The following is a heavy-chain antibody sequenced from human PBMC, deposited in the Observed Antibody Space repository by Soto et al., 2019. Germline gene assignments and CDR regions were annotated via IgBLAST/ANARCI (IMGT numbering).Heavy chain of an antibody. J-gene: IGHJ5*02. CDR1: GGSISSYY. V-gene: IGHV4-59*08. CDR2: IYYSGTT. Sequence: PSETLSLTCTVSGGSISSYYWSWIRQPPGKGLEWIGYIYYSGTTNNNPSLKSRVTISVDTSTNQFSLKLTSVTAADTAVYFCARFYGSVFDPWGQGTLVTVSS. CDR3: ARFYGSVFDP. D-gene: IGHD3-10*01.